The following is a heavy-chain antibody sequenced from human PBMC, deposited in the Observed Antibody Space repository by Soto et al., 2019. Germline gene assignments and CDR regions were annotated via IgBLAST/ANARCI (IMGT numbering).Heavy chain of an antibody. V-gene: IGHV4-39*01. Sequence: SETLSPTCTVSGGSISSTSYYWGWIRQPPGKGLEWIGSIYYSGTTYYNPSLKSRVTIPVDTSKNQFSLKLSSVTAADTAVYYCARDSTYQLLTPPVGYGMDVWGQGTTVTVSS. CDR2: IYYSGTT. CDR3: ARDSTYQLLTPPVGYGMDV. CDR1: GGSISSTSYY. D-gene: IGHD2-2*01. J-gene: IGHJ6*02.